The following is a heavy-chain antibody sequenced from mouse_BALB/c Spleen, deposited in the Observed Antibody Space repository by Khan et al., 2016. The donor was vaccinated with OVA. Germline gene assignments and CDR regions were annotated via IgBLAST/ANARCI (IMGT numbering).Heavy chain of an antibody. CDR2: ISGDSNTI. CDR1: GFTFNNYG. CDR3: ATSYVDGYYCDY. V-gene: IGHV5-17*02. Sequence: EVQLVESGGGLVQPGGSRKLSCAASGFTFNNYGMHWVRQAPEKGLEWVAYISGDSNTIYYVDSVKGRLPISRDNTKKTLFLQSASLMSEDTASYYCATSYVDGYYCDYWGPGTTLTVS. J-gene: IGHJ2*01.